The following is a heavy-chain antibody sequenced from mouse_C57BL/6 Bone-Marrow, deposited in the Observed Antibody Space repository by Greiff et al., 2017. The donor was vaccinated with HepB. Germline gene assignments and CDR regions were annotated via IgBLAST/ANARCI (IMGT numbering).Heavy chain of an antibody. V-gene: IGHV1-15*01. CDR3: ARTSLSMITTLFDY. D-gene: IGHD2-4*01. Sequence: QVQLQQSGAELVRPGASVTLSCKASGYTFTDYEMHWVKQTPVHGLEWIGAIDPETGGTAYNQKFKGKAILTADKSSSTAYMELRSLTSEDSAVYFCARTSLSMITTLFDYWGQGTTLTVSS. J-gene: IGHJ2*01. CDR2: IDPETGGT. CDR1: GYTFTDYE.